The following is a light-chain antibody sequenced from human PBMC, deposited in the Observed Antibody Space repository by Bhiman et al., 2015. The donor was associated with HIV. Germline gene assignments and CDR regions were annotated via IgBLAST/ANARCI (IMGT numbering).Light chain of an antibody. V-gene: IGLV2-23*02. CDR2: DVN. J-gene: IGLJ2*01. Sequence: QSALTQPASVSGSPGQSITISCTGTGSDVGGYNYVSWYQHHPGKAPKLMIYDVNKWAIGVSDRFSGSKSGNTASLTISGLQVEDEADYYCCSYAGSTTYMVFGGGTKLTVL. CDR3: CSYAGSTTYMV. CDR1: GSDVGGYNY.